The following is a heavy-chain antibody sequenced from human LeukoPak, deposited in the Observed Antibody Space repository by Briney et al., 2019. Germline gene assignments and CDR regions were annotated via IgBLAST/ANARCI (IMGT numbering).Heavy chain of an antibody. D-gene: IGHD3-22*01. Sequence: SETLSLTCAVYGGSFSGYYWSWIRQPPGKGLEWIGEINHSGSTNYNPSLKSRVTISVDTSKSQLSLKLNSMTAADTAVYYCARGAQTYYDKAPVDYWGQGTLVTVSS. J-gene: IGHJ4*02. CDR3: ARGAQTYYDKAPVDY. CDR2: INHSGST. V-gene: IGHV4-34*01. CDR1: GGSFSGYY.